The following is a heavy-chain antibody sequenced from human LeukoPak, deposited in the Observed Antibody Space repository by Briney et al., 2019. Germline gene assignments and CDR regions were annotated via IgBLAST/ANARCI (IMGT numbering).Heavy chain of an antibody. D-gene: IGHD3-10*01. V-gene: IGHV4-31*03. CDR3: ARVGHITMVRGVIDY. CDR1: GGSISSGGYY. J-gene: IGHJ4*02. Sequence: SETLSLTCTVSGGSISSGGYYWSWIRQHPGKGLEWIGYIYYSGSTYYNPSLKSRVTISVDTSKNQFSLKLSSVTAADTAVYYCARVGHITMVRGVIDYWGQGTLVTVSS. CDR2: IYYSGST.